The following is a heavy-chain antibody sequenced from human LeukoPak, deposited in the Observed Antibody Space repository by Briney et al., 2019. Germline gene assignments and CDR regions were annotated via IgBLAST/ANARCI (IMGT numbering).Heavy chain of an antibody. V-gene: IGHV4-4*07. D-gene: IGHD3/OR15-3a*01. CDR2: IYTSGST. CDR1: GGSFSGYY. Sequence: SETLSLTCAVYGGSFSGYYWSWIRQPAGKGLEWIGRIYTSGSTNYNPSLKSRVTISVDTSKNQYSLKLSSVTAADTAVYYCARDRRFYGLYMDVWGKGTTVTVYS. J-gene: IGHJ6*04. CDR3: ARDRRFYGLYMDV.